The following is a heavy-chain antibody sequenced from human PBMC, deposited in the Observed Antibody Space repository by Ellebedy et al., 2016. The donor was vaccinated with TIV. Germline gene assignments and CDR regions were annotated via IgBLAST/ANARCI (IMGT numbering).Heavy chain of an antibody. CDR3: ARGELYSSTWYTY. J-gene: IGHJ4*02. Sequence: GGSLRLSXAASGFTFSDYHMTWIRQAPGTGLEWVSYITSSGSGMYYADSVKGRFTISRDNAENSLYLQMNSLRAEDTAVYYCARGELYSSTWYTYWGQGTLVTVSS. CDR1: GFTFSDYH. CDR2: ITSSGSGM. D-gene: IGHD6-13*01. V-gene: IGHV3-11*01.